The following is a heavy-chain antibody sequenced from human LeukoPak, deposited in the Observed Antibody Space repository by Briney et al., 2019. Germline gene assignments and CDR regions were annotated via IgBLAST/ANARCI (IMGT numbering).Heavy chain of an antibody. D-gene: IGHD1-14*01. CDR2: IYHSGST. CDR1: GGSISSGGYS. Sequence: NPSQTLSLTCAVSGGSISSGGYSWSWIRQPPGKGLEWIGYIYHSGSTYYNPSLKSRVTISVDRSKNQFSLKPSSVTAADTAVYYCAREHRRTPREEPRWFDPWGQGTLVTVSS. J-gene: IGHJ5*02. CDR3: AREHRRTPREEPRWFDP. V-gene: IGHV4-30-2*01.